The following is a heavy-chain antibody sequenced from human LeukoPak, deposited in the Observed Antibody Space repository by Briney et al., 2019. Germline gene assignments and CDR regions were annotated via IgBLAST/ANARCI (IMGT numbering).Heavy chain of an antibody. CDR3: ARAPVTSCRGAYCYPFDY. J-gene: IGHJ4*02. CDR2: IATDSTI. Sequence: GGSLRLSCAASGFILSSSEMNWVRQAPGKGLEWVSFIATDSTIYYADSVKGRFTLSRDNAKNSLYLQMNSLRAEDTAVYYCARAPVTSCRGAYCYPFDYWGQGTLVTVSS. D-gene: IGHD2-21*01. CDR1: GFILSSSE. V-gene: IGHV3-48*03.